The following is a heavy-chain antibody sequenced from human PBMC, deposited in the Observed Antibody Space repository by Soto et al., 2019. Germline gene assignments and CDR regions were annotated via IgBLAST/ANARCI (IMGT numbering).Heavy chain of an antibody. D-gene: IGHD3-3*01. V-gene: IGHV3-33*01. J-gene: IGHJ6*02. CDR2: IWYDGSNK. CDR1: GFTFSSYG. CDR3: ARDYRGIFGVVINYGMDV. Sequence: QVQLVESGGGVVQPGRSLRLSCAASGFTFSSYGMHWVRQAPGKGLEWVAVIWYDGSNKYYADSVKGRFTISRDNSKNTLYLQMNSLRAEDTAVYYCARDYRGIFGVVINYGMDVWGQGTTVTVSS.